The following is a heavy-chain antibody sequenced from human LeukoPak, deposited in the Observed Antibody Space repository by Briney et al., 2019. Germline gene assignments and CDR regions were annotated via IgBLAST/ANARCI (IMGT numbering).Heavy chain of an antibody. CDR2: VYPGDFDT. Sequence: GEALKISCKGSGYIFTNYWMAWVRQMPGKGLEWMGIVYPGDFDTSYSPSFQGQVTISADKSISTAYLQWSSLKASDTAMYFCARGRFCSSSSCSHFGYWGQGTLVTVSS. J-gene: IGHJ4*02. CDR1: GYIFTNYW. CDR3: ARGRFCSSSSCSHFGY. D-gene: IGHD2-2*01. V-gene: IGHV5-51*01.